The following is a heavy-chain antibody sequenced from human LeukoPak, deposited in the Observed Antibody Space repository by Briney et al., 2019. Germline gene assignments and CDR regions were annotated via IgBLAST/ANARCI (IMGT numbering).Heavy chain of an antibody. D-gene: IGHD6-13*01. J-gene: IGHJ6*03. V-gene: IGHV4-59*01. Sequence: SETLSLTCTVSGGSISSYYWSWIRQPPGKGLEWIGYIYYSGSTNYNPSLKSRVTISVDTSKNQFSLKLSSVTAADTAVYYCARVTSSRWTYYYYYYMDVWGKGTTVTISS. CDR2: IYYSGST. CDR3: ARVTSSRWTYYYYYYMDV. CDR1: GGSISSYY.